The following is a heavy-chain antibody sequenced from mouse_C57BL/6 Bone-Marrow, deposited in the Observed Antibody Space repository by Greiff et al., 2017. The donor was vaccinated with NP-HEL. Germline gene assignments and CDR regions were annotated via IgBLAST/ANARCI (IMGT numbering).Heavy chain of an antibody. J-gene: IGHJ3*01. Sequence: VHLVESGPELVKPGASVKISCKASGYAFSSSWMNWVKQRPGKGLEWIGRIYPGDGDTNYNGKFKGKATLTADKSSSTAYMQLSSLTSEDSAVYFCARRGWDGAWFAYWGQGTLVTVSA. CDR2: IYPGDGDT. CDR3: ARRGWDGAWFAY. V-gene: IGHV1-82*01. D-gene: IGHD4-1*01. CDR1: GYAFSSSW.